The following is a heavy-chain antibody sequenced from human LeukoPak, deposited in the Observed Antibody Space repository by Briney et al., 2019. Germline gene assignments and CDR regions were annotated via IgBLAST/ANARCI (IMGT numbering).Heavy chain of an antibody. CDR3: AGRRKEAAAFDD. CDR2: LHSDGTT. D-gene: IGHD6-13*01. Sequence: GESLRLSCAASGFAVSVNYMTWVRLAPGEGLEWVSLLHSDGTTYYAESVKGRFTISTDNSKNTLYLQMNSLRVEDTALYYCAGRRKEAAAFDDWGQGTLVTVSS. CDR1: GFAVSVNY. V-gene: IGHV3-66*01. J-gene: IGHJ4*02.